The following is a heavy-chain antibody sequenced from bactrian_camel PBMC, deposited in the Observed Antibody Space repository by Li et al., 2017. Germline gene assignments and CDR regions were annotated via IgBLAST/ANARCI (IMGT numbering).Heavy chain of an antibody. CDR3: AAYGGPWTGAITT. CDR1: GFTFSNYD. V-gene: IGHV3S40*01. CDR2: INSGGSST. J-gene: IGHJ4*01. D-gene: IGHD6*01. Sequence: VQLVESGGGSVQAGGSLRLSCAASGFTFSNYDMSWVRQAPGKGLEWVSAINSGGSSTYYADSVKGRFTISRDNAKNTVYLQWNSLKTEDMAMYYWAAYGGPWTGAITTGARGPRSPSP.